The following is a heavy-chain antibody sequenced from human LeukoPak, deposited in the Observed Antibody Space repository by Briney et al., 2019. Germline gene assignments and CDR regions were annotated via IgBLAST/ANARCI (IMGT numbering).Heavy chain of an antibody. Sequence: PSETLSLTCTVSGGSISSYYWSWIRQPPGKGLEWIGYIYYSGSTNYNPSLKSRVTISVDTSKNQFSLKLSSVTAADTAVYYCARIRCSGGSCYVDYWGQGTLVTVSS. CDR3: ARIRCSGGSCYVDY. V-gene: IGHV4-59*08. J-gene: IGHJ4*02. CDR2: IYYSGST. D-gene: IGHD2-15*01. CDR1: GGSISSYY.